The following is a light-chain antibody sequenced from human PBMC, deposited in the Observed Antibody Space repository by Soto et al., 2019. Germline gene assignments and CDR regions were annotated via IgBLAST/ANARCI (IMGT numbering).Light chain of an antibody. CDR2: AES. CDR1: QGISTY. CDR3: QKYNSSPWT. V-gene: IGKV1-27*01. J-gene: IGKJ1*01. Sequence: DIQMTQFPPSLSASVGDRVTISCRASQGISTYLAWYQQKPGKVPQILISAESTLHSGVPSRFSGSGSGTEFTLTISSLQPEDVATYYCQKYNSSPWTFGQGTKVEIK.